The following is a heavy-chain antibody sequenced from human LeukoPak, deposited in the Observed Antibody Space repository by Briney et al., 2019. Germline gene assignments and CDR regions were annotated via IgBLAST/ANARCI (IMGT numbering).Heavy chain of an antibody. J-gene: IGHJ4*02. CDR3: ARDLGGLTGHYFDY. CDR1: GGSIRGSDYH. D-gene: IGHD1-20*01. V-gene: IGHV4-61*08. CDR2: TYYSGST. Sequence: PSETLSLTCTVSGGSIRGSDYHWGWIRQPPGKGLEWIGYTYYSGSTNYNPSLMSRVTISVDTSKNQFSLKLSSVTAADTAVYYCARDLGGLTGHYFDYWGQGTLVTVSS.